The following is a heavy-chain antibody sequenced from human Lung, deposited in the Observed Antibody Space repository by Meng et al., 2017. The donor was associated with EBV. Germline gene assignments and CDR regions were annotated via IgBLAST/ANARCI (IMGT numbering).Heavy chain of an antibody. V-gene: IGHV1-2*06. CDR3: AREGLVGDLRYFDL. CDR1: AYTFAGYY. D-gene: IGHD3-16*01. CDR2: INPNSGGA. J-gene: IGHJ2*01. Sequence: GQLVQSGAEVKKPGASVKGSCKASAYTFAGYYMHWVRQAPGQGLEWMGRINPNSGGANYAQKFQGRVTMTRDTSISTAYMELSRLRSDDTAVYYCAREGLVGDLRYFDLWGRGTLVTVSS.